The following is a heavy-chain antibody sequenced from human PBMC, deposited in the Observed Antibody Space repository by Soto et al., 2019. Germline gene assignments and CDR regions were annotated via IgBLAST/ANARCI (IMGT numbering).Heavy chain of an antibody. J-gene: IGHJ5*02. CDR2: IYYSGST. CDR3: ARDLGNSNYFFDP. V-gene: IGHV4-59*12. D-gene: IGHD4-4*01. CDR1: GGSISSYY. Sequence: SETLSLTCTVSGGSISSYYWSWIRQPPGKGLEWIGYIYYSGSTNYNPSLKSRVTISVDTSKNQFSLKLSSVTAADTAVYYCARDLGNSNYFFDPWGQGTLVTVSS.